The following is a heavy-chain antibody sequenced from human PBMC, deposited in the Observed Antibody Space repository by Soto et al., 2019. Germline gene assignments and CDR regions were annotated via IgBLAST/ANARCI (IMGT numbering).Heavy chain of an antibody. CDR1: GFTFSRYG. J-gene: IGHJ4*02. CDR3: ARGATSPSY. V-gene: IGHV3-23*01. CDR2: ISSSGGSA. Sequence: EVQLLESGGGLVPPGGSLRLSCAASGFTFSRYGMSWVRQAPGKGLEWVSAISSSGGSAYYADSVKGRFIISRDNSKNTLYLHMNSLRAEDTAVYYCARGATSPSYWGQGTLVTVSS.